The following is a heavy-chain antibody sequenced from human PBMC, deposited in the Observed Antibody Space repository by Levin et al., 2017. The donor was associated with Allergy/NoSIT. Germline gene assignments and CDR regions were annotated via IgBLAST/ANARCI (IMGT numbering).Heavy chain of an antibody. J-gene: IGHJ5*02. D-gene: IGHD3-10*01. CDR1: GFTFDDYA. Sequence: PGGSLRLSCAASGFTFDDYAMHWVRQAPGKGLEWVSGISWNSGSIGYADSVKGRFTISRDNAKNSLYLQMNSLRAEDTALYYCAKVSDSGRFDPWGQGTLVTVSS. V-gene: IGHV3-9*01. CDR2: ISWNSGSI. CDR3: AKVSDSGRFDP.